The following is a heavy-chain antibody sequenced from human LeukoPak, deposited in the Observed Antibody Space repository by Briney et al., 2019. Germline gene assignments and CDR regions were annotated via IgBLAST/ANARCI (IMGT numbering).Heavy chain of an antibody. CDR1: GYTFTGYY. Sequence: GASVKVSCKASGYTFTGYYMHWVRQAPGQGLEWMGWINPNSGGTNYAQKFQGRVTMTRDTSISTAYMELSRLRSDDTAVYYCARDRIVDTAMVTNYYMDVWGKGTTVTVSS. J-gene: IGHJ6*03. V-gene: IGHV1-2*02. D-gene: IGHD5-18*01. CDR3: ARDRIVDTAMVTNYYMDV. CDR2: INPNSGGT.